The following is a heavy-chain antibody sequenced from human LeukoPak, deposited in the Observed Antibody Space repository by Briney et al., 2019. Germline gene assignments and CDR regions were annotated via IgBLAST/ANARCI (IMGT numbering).Heavy chain of an antibody. J-gene: IGHJ4*02. V-gene: IGHV3-23*01. CDR1: GFTFSSYA. D-gene: IGHD4-17*01. CDR2: ISGSGGST. Sequence: GGPLRLSCAASGFTFSSYAMSWVRQAPGKGLEWVSAISGSGGSTYYADSVKGRFTISRDNSKNTLYLQMNSLRAEDTAVYYCAKPYGDYPRYYFDYWGQGTLVTVSS. CDR3: AKPYGDYPRYYFDY.